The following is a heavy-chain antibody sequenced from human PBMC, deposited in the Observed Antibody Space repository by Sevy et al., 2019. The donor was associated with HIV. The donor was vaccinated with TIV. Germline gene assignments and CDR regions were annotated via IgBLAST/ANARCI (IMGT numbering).Heavy chain of an antibody. CDR1: GGSVSSGSYY. D-gene: IGHD5-12*01. J-gene: IGHJ4*02. V-gene: IGHV4-61*01. CDR2: IYYSGST. CDR3: AGGRWLQLVDY. Sequence: SETLSLTCTVSGGSVSSGSYYWSWIRQPPGKGLEWIGYIYYSGSTNYNPSLKSRVTISVDTSKNQFSLRLRSVTAADTAVYYCAGGRWLQLVDYWGQGTLVTVSS.